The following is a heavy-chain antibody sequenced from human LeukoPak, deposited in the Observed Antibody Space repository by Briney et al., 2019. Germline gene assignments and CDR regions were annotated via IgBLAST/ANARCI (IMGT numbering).Heavy chain of an antibody. D-gene: IGHD6-19*01. Sequence: GGPLRLSCAASGFTFSSYAMHWVRQAPGKGLEWVAVISYDGSNKYYADSVKGRFTISRDNSKNTLYLQMNSLRAEDTAVYYCAREIAVAGDIDYWGQGTLVTVSS. CDR3: AREIAVAGDIDY. CDR1: GFTFSSYA. CDR2: ISYDGSNK. V-gene: IGHV3-30*04. J-gene: IGHJ4*02.